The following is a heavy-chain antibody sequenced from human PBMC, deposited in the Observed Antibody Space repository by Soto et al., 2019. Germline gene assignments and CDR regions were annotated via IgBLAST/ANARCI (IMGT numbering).Heavy chain of an antibody. CDR2: IVVGSGNT. J-gene: IGHJ6*02. CDR3: AAYGRLGLYCGRYYFYGMDL. Sequence: QMQLVQSGPEVKKPGTSVKVSCKASGFTFTSSAVQWVRQARGQRLEWIGWIVVGSGNTNYAQKFQERVTITRDMSTSTAYTELSSLRSEDTAVYYCAAYGRLGLYCGRYYFYGMDLWGQGTTVTVSS. D-gene: IGHD6-19*01. V-gene: IGHV1-58*01. CDR1: GFTFTSSA.